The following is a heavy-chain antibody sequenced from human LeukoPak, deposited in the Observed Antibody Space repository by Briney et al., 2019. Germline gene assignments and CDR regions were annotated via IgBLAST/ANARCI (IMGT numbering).Heavy chain of an antibody. D-gene: IGHD3-9*01. CDR2: IDYSGAT. CDR1: GGSISGYY. V-gene: IGHV4-59*08. Sequence: SETLSLTCTVSGGSISGYYCSWIRQPAGKALEWIAYIDYSGATNSNPSLKSRVTTSVDRSKTQFSMTLNSVTAADTAFYYFVRHAAGIRDFDPWGQGTLVTVSS. J-gene: IGHJ5*02. CDR3: VRHAAGIRDFDP.